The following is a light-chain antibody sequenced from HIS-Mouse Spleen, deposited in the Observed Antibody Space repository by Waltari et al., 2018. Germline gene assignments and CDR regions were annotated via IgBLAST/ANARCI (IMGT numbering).Light chain of an antibody. CDR2: VDS. CDR3: QVWDSSSDHVV. CDR1: NIGSES. J-gene: IGLJ2*01. Sequence: SYVLTQPPSVSVAPGKTARITCGGNNIGSESVHWYQQKPGQAPVLLVYVDSHRPSGIPERFSGSNSGNTATLTISRVEAGDEADYYCQVWDSSSDHVVFGGGTKLTVL. V-gene: IGLV3-21*03.